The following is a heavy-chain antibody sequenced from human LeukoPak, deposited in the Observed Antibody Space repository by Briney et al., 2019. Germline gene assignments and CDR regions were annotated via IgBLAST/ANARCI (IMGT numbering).Heavy chain of an antibody. J-gene: IGHJ6*04. V-gene: IGHV3-30*04. D-gene: IGHD2-2*01. CDR1: GFTFSSYA. CDR2: ISYDGSNK. Sequence: RSLRLSCAASGFTFSSYAMHWVRQAPGKGLEWVAVISYDGSNKYYADSVKGRFTISRDNSKNTLYLQMNSLRAEDTAVYYCAREEPYCSSTSCYLGYGMDVWGKGTTVTVSS. CDR3: AREEPYCSSTSCYLGYGMDV.